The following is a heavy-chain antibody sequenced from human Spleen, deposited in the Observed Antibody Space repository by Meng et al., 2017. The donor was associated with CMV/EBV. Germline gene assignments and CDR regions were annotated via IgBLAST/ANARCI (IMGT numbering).Heavy chain of an antibody. D-gene: IGHD1-1*01. CDR3: ARGARMLSTEGGYYFDY. Sequence: ASVKVSCKASGYTFTGYYMHWVRQAPGQGLEWMGWINPNSGNTGYAQKFQGRVTMTRNTSISTAYMELSSLRSEDTAVYYCARGARMLSTEGGYYFDYWGQGTLVTVSS. V-gene: IGHV1-8*02. J-gene: IGHJ4*02. CDR2: INPNSGNT. CDR1: GYTFTGYY.